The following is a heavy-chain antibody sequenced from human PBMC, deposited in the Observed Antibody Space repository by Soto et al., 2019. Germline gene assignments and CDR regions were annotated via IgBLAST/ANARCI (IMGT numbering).Heavy chain of an antibody. CDR2: IIPIFGTA. V-gene: IGHV1-69*01. Sequence: QVQLVQSGAEVKKPGSSVKVSCKASGGTFSSYAISWVRQAPGQGLEWMGGIIPIFGTANYAQKFQGRVTITADESTCTAYMEVSSMRSEDKAVYYCARCVTSTDPPQEWELLGHYYYGMDVWGQGTTVTVSS. D-gene: IGHD1-26*01. CDR3: ARCVTSTDPPQEWELLGHYYYGMDV. J-gene: IGHJ6*02. CDR1: GGTFSSYA.